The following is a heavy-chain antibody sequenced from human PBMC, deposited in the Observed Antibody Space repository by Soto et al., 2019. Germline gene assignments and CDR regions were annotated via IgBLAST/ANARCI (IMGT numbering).Heavy chain of an antibody. V-gene: IGHV4-31*03. CDR1: GGSGGYF. Sequence: QVQLQESGPGLVKPSETLSLTCSVSGGSGGYFWTWIRQYPGKGLEWIGYIYYSGYAYYNPSLKSRLTMSVDTSKHQYSLNLTSVPAADTAVYFCARGSRLGGLDYWGQGILVTVAS. J-gene: IGHJ4*02. D-gene: IGHD3-10*01. CDR2: IYYSGYA. CDR3: ARGSRLGGLDY.